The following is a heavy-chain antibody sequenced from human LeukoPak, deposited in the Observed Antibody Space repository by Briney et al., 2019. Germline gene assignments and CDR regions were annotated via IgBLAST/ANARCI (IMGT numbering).Heavy chain of an antibody. Sequence: GGSLRLSCAASGFTFSSYGMHWVRQAPGKGLEWVAVISYDGSNKYYADSVKGRFTISRDNSKNTLYLQMNSLRAEDTAVYYCAKDLIGRTSSLDAFDIWGQGTMVTVSS. CDR3: AKDLIGRTSSLDAFDI. CDR1: GFTFSSYG. D-gene: IGHD1-14*01. V-gene: IGHV3-30*18. J-gene: IGHJ3*02. CDR2: ISYDGSNK.